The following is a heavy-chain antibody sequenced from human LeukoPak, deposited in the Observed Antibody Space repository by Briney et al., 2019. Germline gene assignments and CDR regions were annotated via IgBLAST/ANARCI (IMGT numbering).Heavy chain of an antibody. CDR1: GFTFSSYA. CDR3: AKDPRYDFWSGYYGYNWFDP. D-gene: IGHD3-3*01. CDR2: ISGSGGST. V-gene: IGHV3-23*01. Sequence: GGSLRLSCAASGFTFSSYAMSWVRQAPGKGLEWVSAISGSGGSTYYADSVKGRFTISRDNSMNTLYLQMNSLRAEDTAVYYCAKDPRYDFWSGYYGYNWFDPWGQGTLVTVSS. J-gene: IGHJ5*02.